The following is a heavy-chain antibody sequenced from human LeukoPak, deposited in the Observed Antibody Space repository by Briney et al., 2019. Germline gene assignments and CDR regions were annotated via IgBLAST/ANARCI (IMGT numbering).Heavy chain of an antibody. V-gene: IGHV3-21*01. D-gene: IGHD1-1*01. J-gene: IGHJ4*02. CDR3: ARDQQDWNDVGIDY. CDR1: GFTFSSYA. Sequence: GGSLRLSCAASGFTFSSYAMNWVRQAPGKGLEWVSSISSSSSYIYYADSVKGRFTISRDNAKNSLYLQMNSLRAEDTAVYYCARDQQDWNDVGIDYWGQGTLVTVSS. CDR2: ISSSSSYI.